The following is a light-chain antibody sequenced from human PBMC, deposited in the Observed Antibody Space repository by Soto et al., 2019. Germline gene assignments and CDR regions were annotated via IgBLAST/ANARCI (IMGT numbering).Light chain of an antibody. V-gene: IGKV3-20*01. CDR2: GAS. CDR1: QAVSNNF. CDR3: QQYGSPLYT. Sequence: EIVLMQSPGTLSLSPGERATLSCRASQAVSNNFLAWYQQKPGQAPRLLVYGASSRAPGIPDRFSGSGSGTDFTLTISGLEPEDFAVYFCQQYGSPLYTFGQGTKLEIK. J-gene: IGKJ2*01.